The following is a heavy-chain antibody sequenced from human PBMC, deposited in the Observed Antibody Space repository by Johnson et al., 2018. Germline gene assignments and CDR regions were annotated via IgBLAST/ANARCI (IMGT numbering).Heavy chain of an antibody. Sequence: VQLVESGGGLVKPGGSLRLSCAASGFTFSSYGMHWVRQAPGKGLEWVAVISYDGSNKYYADSVKGRFTISRDNSKNTLYLQMNSLRAEDTAVYYCARDRYSSGGVGWFDPWGQGTLVTVSS. V-gene: IGHV3-30*03. CDR3: ARDRYSSGGVGWFDP. CDR1: GFTFSSYG. CDR2: ISYDGSNK. J-gene: IGHJ5*02. D-gene: IGHD6-19*01.